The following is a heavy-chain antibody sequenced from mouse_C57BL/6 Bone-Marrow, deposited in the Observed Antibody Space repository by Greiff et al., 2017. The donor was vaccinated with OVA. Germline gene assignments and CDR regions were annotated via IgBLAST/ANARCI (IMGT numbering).Heavy chain of an antibody. Sequence: VQLQQPGAELVRPGSSVKLSCKASGYTFTSYWLDWVKQRPGQGLEWIGNIYPSDSETHYNQKFKDKATLTVDKSSSTAYMQLSSLTSEDSAVYYCARGGNYDAYWGQGTLVTVSA. CDR2: IYPSDSET. CDR3: ARGGNYDAY. J-gene: IGHJ3*01. CDR1: GYTFTSYW. D-gene: IGHD2-1*01. V-gene: IGHV1-61*01.